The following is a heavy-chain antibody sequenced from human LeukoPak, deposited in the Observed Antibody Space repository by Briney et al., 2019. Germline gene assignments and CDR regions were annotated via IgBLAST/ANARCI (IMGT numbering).Heavy chain of an antibody. J-gene: IGHJ4*02. D-gene: IGHD6-19*01. CDR1: GGSFSGYY. Sequence: TSETLSLTCAVYGGSFSGYYWSWIRQPPGTGLELIGEINHSGSTNYNPSLKSRVTISVDTSKNQFSLKLSSVTAADTAVYYCARFRGKYSSGWLDYWGQGTLVTVSS. V-gene: IGHV4-34*01. CDR3: ARFRGKYSSGWLDY. CDR2: INHSGST.